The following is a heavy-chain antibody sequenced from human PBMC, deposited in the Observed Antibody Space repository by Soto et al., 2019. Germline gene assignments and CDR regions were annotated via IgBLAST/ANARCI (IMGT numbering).Heavy chain of an antibody. CDR1: GYSFTSYW. CDR2: IYPGDSDT. V-gene: IGHV5-51*01. D-gene: IGHD6-19*01. CDR3: ARRLSIAVAGYYYYYGMDV. Sequence: PGESLKISCKGSGYSFTSYWIGWVRQMPGKGLEWMGIIYPGDSDTRYSTSFQGQVTISADKSISTAYLQWSSLKASDTAMYYCARRLSIAVAGYYYYYGMDVWGQGTTVTVSS. J-gene: IGHJ6*02.